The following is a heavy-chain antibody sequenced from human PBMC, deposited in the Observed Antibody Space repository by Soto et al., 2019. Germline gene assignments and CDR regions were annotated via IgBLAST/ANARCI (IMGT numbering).Heavy chain of an antibody. J-gene: IGHJ5*02. Sequence: SVKVSCKASGGTFSSYAISWVRQAPGQGLEWMGGIIPIFGTANYAQKFQGRVTITADESTSTAYMELSSLRSEDTAVYYCARVSISIAAAGTSYNWFDPWGQGTLVTVSS. CDR2: IIPIFGTA. D-gene: IGHD6-13*01. CDR1: GGTFSSYA. CDR3: ARVSISIAAAGTSYNWFDP. V-gene: IGHV1-69*13.